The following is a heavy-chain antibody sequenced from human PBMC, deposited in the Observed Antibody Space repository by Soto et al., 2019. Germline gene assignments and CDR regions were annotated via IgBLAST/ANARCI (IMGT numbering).Heavy chain of an antibody. Sequence: GGSLRLSCEASGFTFRSSAMGWVRQAPRKGLEWVSGISCCEGTTSYAESVRGRFIISRDDSKNTLYLQMNSLRGEDTALYYCAKADGQQWLLPHLESWGQGDLVTVSS. CDR1: GFTFRSSA. CDR2: ISCCEGTT. CDR3: AKADGQQWLLPHLES. V-gene: IGHV3-23*01. J-gene: IGHJ5*01. D-gene: IGHD6-19*01.